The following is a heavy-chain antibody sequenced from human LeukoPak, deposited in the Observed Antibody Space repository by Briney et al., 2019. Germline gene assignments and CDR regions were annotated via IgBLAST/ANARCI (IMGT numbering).Heavy chain of an antibody. CDR1: GGSISSGGYY. J-gene: IGHJ6*02. Sequence: SETLSLTCTVSGGSISSGGYYWSWIRQHPGKGLEWIGYIYYSGSTYYNPSLKSRVTISVDTSKNQFSLKLSSVTAADTAVYYCTRRVGYCSSTSCYGMDVWGQGTTVTVSS. CDR3: TRRVGYCSSTSCYGMDV. V-gene: IGHV4-31*03. CDR2: IYYSGST. D-gene: IGHD2-2*01.